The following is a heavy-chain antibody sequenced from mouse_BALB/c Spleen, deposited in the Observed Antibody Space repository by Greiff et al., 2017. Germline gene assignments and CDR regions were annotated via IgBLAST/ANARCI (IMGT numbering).Heavy chain of an antibody. Sequence: VQLQQSGAELVKPGASVKLSCKASGYTFTSYYMYWVKQRPGQGLEWIGEINPSNGGTNFNEKFKSKATLTVDKSSSTAYMQLSSLTSEDSAVYYCTRSRYYGSTAWFAYWGQGTLVTVSA. CDR1: GYTFTSYY. CDR2: INPSNGGT. D-gene: IGHD1-1*01. J-gene: IGHJ3*01. V-gene: IGHV1S81*02. CDR3: TRSRYYGSTAWFAY.